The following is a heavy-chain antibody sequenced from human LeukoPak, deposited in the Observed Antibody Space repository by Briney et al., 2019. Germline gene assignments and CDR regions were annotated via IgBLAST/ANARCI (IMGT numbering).Heavy chain of an antibody. CDR1: GFTFSSYD. CDR3: ARGYCSSTSCYELYSMDV. CDR2: IDTAGDT. V-gene: IGHV3-13*04. J-gene: IGHJ6*02. D-gene: IGHD2-2*01. Sequence: GGPLRLSCAASGFTFSSYDMHWVRQATGKGLEWVSAIDTAGDTYYPGSVKGRFTISRENAKNSLYLQMNSLRAGDTAVYYCARGYCSSTSCYELYSMDVWGQGTTVTVSS.